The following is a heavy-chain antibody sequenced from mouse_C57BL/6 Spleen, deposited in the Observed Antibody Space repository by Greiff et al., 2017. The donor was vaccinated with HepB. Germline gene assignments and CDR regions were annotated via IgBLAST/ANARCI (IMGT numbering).Heavy chain of an antibody. Sequence: VQLQQSGPEPVKPGASVKMSCKASGYTFTDYNMHWVKQSHGKSLEWIGYINPNNGGTSYNQKFKGKATLTVNKSSSTAYMELRSLTSEDSAVYYCARDGNLAWFAYWGQGTLVTVSA. CDR2: INPNNGGT. CDR1: GYTFTDYN. CDR3: ARDGNLAWFAY. J-gene: IGHJ3*01. D-gene: IGHD2-1*01. V-gene: IGHV1-22*01.